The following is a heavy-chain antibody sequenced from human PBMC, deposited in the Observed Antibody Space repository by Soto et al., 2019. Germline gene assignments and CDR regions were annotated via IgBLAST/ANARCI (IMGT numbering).Heavy chain of an antibody. V-gene: IGHV3-30*18. D-gene: IGHD1-1*01. CDR2: ISYDGNVA. J-gene: IGHJ4*02. Sequence: QVQLVESGGGVVQPGRSLRLSCAASGFTFSSYGMHWVLQAPGKGLEWVTVISYDGNVAYYADSVKGRFTISRDNSKNTLYLQMNSLRTEDTAMYYCAKEGPISNWYFDYWGQGTLVTVTS. CDR1: GFTFSSYG. CDR3: AKEGPISNWYFDY.